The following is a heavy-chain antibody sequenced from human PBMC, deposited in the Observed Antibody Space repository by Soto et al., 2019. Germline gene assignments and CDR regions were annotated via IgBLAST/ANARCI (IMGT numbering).Heavy chain of an antibody. V-gene: IGHV1-18*04. J-gene: IGHJ6*02. D-gene: IGHD6-13*01. Sequence: QVQLVQSGAAVKKPGASVKVSCKASGYTFTSYGISWVRQAPGQGLEWMGWISAYNGNTKYAQKLQGRVTMTTDTATSTAYMELRSLRSDDTAVYYCARDEESSWYSYYYGMDVWGQGTTVTVSS. CDR3: ARDEESSWYSYYYGMDV. CDR2: ISAYNGNT. CDR1: GYTFTSYG.